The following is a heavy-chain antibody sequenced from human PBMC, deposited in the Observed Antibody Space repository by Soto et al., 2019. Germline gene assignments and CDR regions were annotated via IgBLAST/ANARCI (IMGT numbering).Heavy chain of an antibody. Sequence: QVQLVQSGAEVKKPGSSVKVSCKASGGTFSSYAISWVRQAPGQGLEWMGGIIPIFGTANYAQKFQGRVTITEDESTSTAYMELSSLRSEDTAGYYCAREERTDDFWSGYYPNRWGQGTLVTVSS. D-gene: IGHD3-3*01. CDR1: GGTFSSYA. V-gene: IGHV1-69*01. CDR3: AREERTDDFWSGYYPNR. J-gene: IGHJ5*02. CDR2: IIPIFGTA.